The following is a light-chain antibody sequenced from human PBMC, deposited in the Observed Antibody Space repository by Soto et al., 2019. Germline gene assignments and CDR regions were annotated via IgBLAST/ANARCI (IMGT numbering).Light chain of an antibody. Sequence: DIPLTQSPSTLSASVGDRVTITCRASQSISSWLAWYQQRPGKAPQLLNYDASNLESGVPSRFSGSGSGTQFTLTISSLQPNNVATYYYQHYTSFREFTFGPETKVHIK. CDR3: QHYTSFREFT. CDR2: DAS. J-gene: IGKJ3*01. V-gene: IGKV1-5*01. CDR1: QSISSW.